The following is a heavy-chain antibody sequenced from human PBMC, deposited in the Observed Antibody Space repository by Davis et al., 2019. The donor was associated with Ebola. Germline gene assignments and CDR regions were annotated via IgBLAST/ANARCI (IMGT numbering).Heavy chain of an antibody. CDR2: LGLSADT. Sequence: GGSLRLSCAASGFVFSSYVMSWVRRAPGKGLEWVSTLGLSADTYYADSVKGRFTISRDNSKNTLYLQMNSLRAEDTAVYYCAKDRLDSSSWYGYYDMDVWGQGTTVTVSS. J-gene: IGHJ6*02. V-gene: IGHV3-23*01. CDR3: AKDRLDSSSWYGYYDMDV. CDR1: GFVFSSYV. D-gene: IGHD6-13*01.